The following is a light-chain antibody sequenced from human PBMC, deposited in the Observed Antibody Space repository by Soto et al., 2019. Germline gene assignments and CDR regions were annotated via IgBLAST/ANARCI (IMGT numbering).Light chain of an antibody. CDR2: DAS. CDR3: QQRKT. V-gene: IGKV3-11*01. CDR1: QSVSSY. J-gene: IGKJ4*01. Sequence: EIVLTQSPANLSLSPGERATLSCRASQSVSSYVAWYQQKPGQAPRLLIYDASNRATGIPARFSGSGSGTDFTLTISSLDPEDFALYLCQQRKTFGGGTRVDI.